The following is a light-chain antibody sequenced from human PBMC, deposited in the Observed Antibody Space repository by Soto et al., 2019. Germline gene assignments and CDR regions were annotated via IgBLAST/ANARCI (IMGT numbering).Light chain of an antibody. Sequence: QSVLTQPASVSGSPGQSITISCTGTSSDVGGYNYVSWYQQHPGKAPKLMIYDVSNRPSGVSNRFSGSKAGNTASLTISGLRAAAEADYYCSSYTCSSTWVFGGGTKVTVL. CDR1: SSDVGGYNY. CDR3: SSYTCSSTWV. CDR2: DVS. V-gene: IGLV2-14*01. J-gene: IGLJ3*02.